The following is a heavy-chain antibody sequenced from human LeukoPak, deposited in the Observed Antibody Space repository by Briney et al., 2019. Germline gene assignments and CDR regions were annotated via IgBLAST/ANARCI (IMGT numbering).Heavy chain of an antibody. CDR1: GFTFSSYA. V-gene: IGHV3-30*18. J-gene: IGHJ3*01. CDR3: AKFFTGEYVRAFDV. Sequence: GGSLRLSCAASGFTFSSYAMHWVRQAPGKGLEWVAVISYDGSNKYYADSVKGRFTISRDNSKDTLYLQMNSLRAEDTAVYYCAKFFTGEYVRAFDVWGQGTMVTVSS. CDR2: ISYDGSNK. D-gene: IGHD3-10*02.